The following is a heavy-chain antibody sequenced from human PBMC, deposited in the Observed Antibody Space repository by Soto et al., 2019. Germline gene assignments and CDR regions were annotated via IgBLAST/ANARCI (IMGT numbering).Heavy chain of an antibody. Sequence: CAASGFTFSSYSMSWVRQAPGKGLEWVSVIFTGGSTYYADSVKGRFTISRHSSMNTVYLQMDSLRAEDTAVYYCARDRQSSGWLDAFDIWGQGTMVTVSS. V-gene: IGHV3-53*04. CDR3: ARDRQSSGWLDAFDI. J-gene: IGHJ3*02. CDR2: IFTGGST. CDR1: GFTFSSYS. D-gene: IGHD6-19*01.